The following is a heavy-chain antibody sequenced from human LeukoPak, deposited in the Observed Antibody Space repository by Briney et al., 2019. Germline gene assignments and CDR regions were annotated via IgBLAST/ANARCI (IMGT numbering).Heavy chain of an antibody. J-gene: IGHJ4*02. CDR3: AKRTGTTDYFDY. CDR1: GFTFSSYG. Sequence: GGSLRLSCAASGFTFSSYGMHWVRQAPGKGLEWVAFIRYDGSNKYYADSVKGRFTISRDNSKNTLYLQMNSLRAEDTAVYYCAKRTGTTDYFDYWGQGTLVTVSS. CDR2: IRYDGSNK. V-gene: IGHV3-30*02. D-gene: IGHD1-1*01.